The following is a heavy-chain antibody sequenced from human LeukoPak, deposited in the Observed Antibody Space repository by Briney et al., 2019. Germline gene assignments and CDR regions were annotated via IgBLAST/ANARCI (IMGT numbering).Heavy chain of an antibody. J-gene: IGHJ4*02. D-gene: IGHD6-13*01. CDR2: ISAYNGNT. CDR3: ARDRAAGTANKIDY. CDR1: GYTFTSYG. Sequence: ASVKVSCKAPGYTFTSYGISWVRQAPGQGLEWMGWISAYNGNTNYAQKLQGRVTMTTDTSTSTAYMELRSLRSDDTAVYYCARDRAAGTANKIDYWGQGTLVTVSS. V-gene: IGHV1-18*01.